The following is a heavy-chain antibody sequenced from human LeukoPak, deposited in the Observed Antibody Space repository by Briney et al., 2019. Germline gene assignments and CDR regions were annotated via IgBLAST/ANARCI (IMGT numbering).Heavy chain of an antibody. CDR3: AKDQLDIVVAPYYDFWSGYSTDAFDI. J-gene: IGHJ3*02. CDR1: GGSIRSYY. Sequence: SETLSLTCTVSGGSIRSYYWSWIRQPPGKGLEWIAYIYYSGSTNYNPSLKSRVTISVDTSKNQFSLKLNSVTAEDTAVYYCAKDQLDIVVAPYYDFWSGYSTDAFDIWGQGTMVTVSS. CDR2: IYYSGST. D-gene: IGHD3-3*01. V-gene: IGHV4-59*12.